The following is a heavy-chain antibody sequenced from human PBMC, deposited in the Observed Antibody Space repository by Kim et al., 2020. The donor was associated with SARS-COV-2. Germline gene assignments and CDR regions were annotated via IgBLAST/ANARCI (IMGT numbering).Heavy chain of an antibody. CDR1: GFTFSSHG. J-gene: IGHJ4*02. CDR3: AREDSSTWYVGL. Sequence: GGSLRLSCEASGFTFSSHGFHWVRQAPGKGLEWVAVIWYDGRNQQYADSVRGRFTVSRDDSKNTVYLQMNNLRAEDTAVYYCAREDSSTWYVGLWGQGTL. V-gene: IGHV3-33*01. CDR2: IWYDGRNQ. D-gene: IGHD6-13*01.